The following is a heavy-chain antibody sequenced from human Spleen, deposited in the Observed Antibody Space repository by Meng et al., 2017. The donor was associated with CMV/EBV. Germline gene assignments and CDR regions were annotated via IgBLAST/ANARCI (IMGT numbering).Heavy chain of an antibody. V-gene: IGHV2-5*01. D-gene: IGHD5-18*01. CDR1: GFSLRTSGVG. J-gene: IGHJ5*02. CDR3: AHSRSQWIQMSWFGP. Sequence: SGFSLRTSGVGVGWIRQPPGKAPEWLALIYWNDGKRYSPSLKSRLTVTKDTSKNQVVLTMTKMDPVDTATYYCAHSRSQWIQMSWFGPWGQGTLVTVSS. CDR2: IYWNDGK.